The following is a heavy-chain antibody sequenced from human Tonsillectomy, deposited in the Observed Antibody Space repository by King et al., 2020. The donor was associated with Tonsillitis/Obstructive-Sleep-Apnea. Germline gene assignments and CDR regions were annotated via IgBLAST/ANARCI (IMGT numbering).Heavy chain of an antibody. CDR2: ISSSSSYT. D-gene: IGHD6-13*01. Sequence: VQLVESGGGLVKPGGSLRLSCAASGVTFSDYYMSWLRQAPGKGLEWVSYISSSSSYTNYSDSVKGRFTISRDNAKNSLYLQMNSLRAEDTAVYYCARRASIAAADDYWGQGTLVTVSS. J-gene: IGHJ4*02. CDR3: ARRASIAAADDY. CDR1: GVTFSDYY. V-gene: IGHV3-11*05.